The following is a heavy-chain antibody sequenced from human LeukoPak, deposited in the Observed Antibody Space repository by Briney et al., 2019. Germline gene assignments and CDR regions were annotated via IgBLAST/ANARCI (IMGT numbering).Heavy chain of an antibody. CDR2: ISSNGGST. V-gene: IGHV3-64*01. Sequence: GGSLRLSCAASGFTFSSYAMHWVRQAPGKGLEYVSAISSNGGSTYYANSVKGRFTISRDNSKNTLYLQMGSLRADDTAVYYCAGVDAAMPDAFDIWGQGTTVTVSS. D-gene: IGHD5-18*01. J-gene: IGHJ3*02. CDR1: GFTFSSYA. CDR3: AGVDAAMPDAFDI.